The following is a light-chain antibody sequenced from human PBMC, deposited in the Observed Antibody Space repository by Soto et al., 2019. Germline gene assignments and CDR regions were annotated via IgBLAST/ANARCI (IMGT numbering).Light chain of an antibody. CDR1: QSVGSY. J-gene: IGKJ4*01. CDR3: KHRNYWPRGAT. CDR2: DAS. Sequence: EIVLTQSPATLSLSPGERVTLSCRASQSVGSYLAWYQQKPGQTPRLLIYDASNRATGIPARCRGSGSGTDFTRTISSLEAEDFAGCYCKHRNYWPRGATFGGGTKVEIK. V-gene: IGKV3-11*01.